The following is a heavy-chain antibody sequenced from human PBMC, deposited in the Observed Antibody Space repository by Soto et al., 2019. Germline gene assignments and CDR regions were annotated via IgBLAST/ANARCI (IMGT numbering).Heavy chain of an antibody. V-gene: IGHV3-13*01. D-gene: IGHD3-22*01. CDR1: GFTFSSYD. CDR2: IGTAGDT. CDR3: ARGYYYYDSSGHIDY. J-gene: IGHJ4*02. Sequence: PGGSLRLSCAASGFTFSSYDMHWVRQATGKGLEWVSAIGTAGDTYYPGSVKGRFTISRENAKNSLYLQMNSLRAEDTAVYYCARGYYYYDSSGHIDYWGQGTLVTVSS.